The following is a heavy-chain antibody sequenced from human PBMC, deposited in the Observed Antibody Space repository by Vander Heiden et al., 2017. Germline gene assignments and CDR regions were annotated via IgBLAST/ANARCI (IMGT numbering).Heavy chain of an antibody. Sequence: QVQLVESGGGVVQPGRSLRLSCAASGFTFISYGMPWVRQAPGKGLEWVAVIWYDGSNKYYADSVKGRFTISRDNSKNTLYLQMNSLRAEDTAVYYCARDQGWEPFWYYGMDVWGQGTTVTVSS. D-gene: IGHD1-26*01. CDR2: IWYDGSNK. CDR1: GFTFISYG. J-gene: IGHJ6*02. V-gene: IGHV3-33*01. CDR3: ARDQGWEPFWYYGMDV.